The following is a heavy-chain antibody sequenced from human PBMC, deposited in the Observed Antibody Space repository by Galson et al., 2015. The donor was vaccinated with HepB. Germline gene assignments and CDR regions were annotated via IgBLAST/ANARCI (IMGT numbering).Heavy chain of an antibody. CDR3: AVSLTVTVDY. V-gene: IGHV3-74*01. D-gene: IGHD4-17*01. CDR2: LNSDGSRT. J-gene: IGHJ4*02. Sequence: SLRLSCAASGFTFSSYWMHWVRQAPGKGPVWVSRLNSDGSRTSYADSVKGRFTISRDNAKNTLYLQMNSLRAEDTAVYYCAVSLTVTVDYWGQGTLVTVSS. CDR1: GFTFSSYW.